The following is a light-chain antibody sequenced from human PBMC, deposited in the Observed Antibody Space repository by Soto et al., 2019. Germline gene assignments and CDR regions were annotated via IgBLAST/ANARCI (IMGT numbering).Light chain of an antibody. V-gene: IGKV1-5*03. Sequence: DIQRTQSPSTLSASVGDRVTITCRASQSISSWLAWYQQKPGKAPKLLINKASSLESGVPSRFSGSGSGTEFTLTISRLQTEDFATYYCQQANSFTPTFGQGTKLDIK. CDR2: KAS. J-gene: IGKJ5*01. CDR3: QQANSFTPT. CDR1: QSISSW.